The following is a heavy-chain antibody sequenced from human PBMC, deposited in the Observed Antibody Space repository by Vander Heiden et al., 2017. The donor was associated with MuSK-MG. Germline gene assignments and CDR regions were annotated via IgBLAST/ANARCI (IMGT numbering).Heavy chain of an antibody. CDR1: ISSISNYY. CDR2: IEYSVTT. Sequence: QVQLQESGPGLVKPSETLSLTCTVSISSISNYYWTWIRQPPGKGLEWIGHIEYSVTTIYNPSFMSRVIISGDASKRQFSLRLSSVTAADTALYYCVRSVNGRFDSWGQGTLVTVSS. J-gene: IGHJ5*01. CDR3: VRSVNGRFDS. V-gene: IGHV4-59*01.